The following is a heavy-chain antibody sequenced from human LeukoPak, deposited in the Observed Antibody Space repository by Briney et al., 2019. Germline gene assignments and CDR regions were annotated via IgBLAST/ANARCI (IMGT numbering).Heavy chain of an antibody. D-gene: IGHD2-2*01. Sequence: PGESLRLSCAASGFTFSSYGMHWVRQAPGKGLEWVAVIWYDGSNKYYADSVKGRFTISRDNSKNTLYLQMNSLRAEDTAVYYCARNLYCSSTSCYFGYYYYYGMDVWGQGTTVTVSS. V-gene: IGHV3-33*01. CDR2: IWYDGSNK. CDR3: ARNLYCSSTSCYFGYYYYYGMDV. J-gene: IGHJ6*02. CDR1: GFTFSSYG.